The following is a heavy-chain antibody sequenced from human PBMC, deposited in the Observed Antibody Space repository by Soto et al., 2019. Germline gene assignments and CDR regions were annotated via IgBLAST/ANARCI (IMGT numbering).Heavy chain of an antibody. CDR3: ARALGYCSSTSCYGYWYFDL. J-gene: IGHJ2*01. CDR2: IGTAGDT. V-gene: IGHV3-13*01. CDR1: GFTFSSYD. D-gene: IGHD2-2*01. Sequence: GGSLRLSCAASGFTFSSYDMHWVRQATGKGLEWVSAIGTAGDTYYPGSVKGRFTISRENAKNSLYLQMNSLRAGDTAVYYCARALGYCSSTSCYGYWYFDLWGRGTLVTVSS.